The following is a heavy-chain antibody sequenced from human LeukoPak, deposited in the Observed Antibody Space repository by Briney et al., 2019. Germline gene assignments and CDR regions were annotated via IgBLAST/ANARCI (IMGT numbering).Heavy chain of an antibody. V-gene: IGHV4-38-2*02. CDR3: ARGSYMDV. J-gene: IGHJ6*03. Sequence: SETLSLTRTVSSYSISSGYYWGWIRQPPGKGLEWIGSIYHTGSTYYNPSLMSRVTISVDTSKNQFSLKLNSVTAADTAVYYCARGSYMDVWGKGTPVTVSS. CDR1: SYSISSGYY. CDR2: IYHTGST.